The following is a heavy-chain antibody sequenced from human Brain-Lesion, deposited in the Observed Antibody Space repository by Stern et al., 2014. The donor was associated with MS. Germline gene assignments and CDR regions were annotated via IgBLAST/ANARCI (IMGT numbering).Heavy chain of an antibody. D-gene: IGHD1-26*01. CDR1: GYTLTELS. CDR2: FDPEDGET. Sequence: VQLVESGAEVKKPGASVKVSCKVSGYTLTELSMHWVRQAPRKGLEWMGGFDPEDGETIYAQKFQGRVTMTEDTSTDTAYMELSSLRSEDTAVYYCATLSPGAGGNYYRHFDDWGQGTLVTVYS. J-gene: IGHJ4*02. CDR3: ATLSPGAGGNYYRHFDD. V-gene: IGHV1-24*01.